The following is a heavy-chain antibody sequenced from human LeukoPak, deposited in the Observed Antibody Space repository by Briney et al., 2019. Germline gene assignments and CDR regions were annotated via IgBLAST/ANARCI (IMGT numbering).Heavy chain of an antibody. D-gene: IGHD1-26*01. Sequence: ASVKVSCKASGYTFTGYYMHWVRQAPGQGLEWMGWINPNSGGTYYAQKFQGRVTMTSDTSISTAYMELSRLRSDNTAVYYCATVDRWEPKPGFDYWGQGTLVTVSS. J-gene: IGHJ4*02. CDR3: ATVDRWEPKPGFDY. CDR1: GYTFTGYY. V-gene: IGHV1-2*02. CDR2: INPNSGGT.